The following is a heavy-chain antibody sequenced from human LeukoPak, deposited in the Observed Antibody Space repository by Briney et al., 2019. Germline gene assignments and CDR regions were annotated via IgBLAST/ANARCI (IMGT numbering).Heavy chain of an antibody. Sequence: GGSLRLSCSASGFTFSSYAMHWVRQAPGKGLEFVSAISSNGGSTHYADSVKGRFTISRDNSKNTLYLQMNSLRAEDTAVYYCAKFSPTPLLNYYYYGMDVWGQGTTVTVSS. V-gene: IGHV3-64*04. J-gene: IGHJ6*02. CDR1: GFTFSSYA. D-gene: IGHD3-3*01. CDR3: AKFSPTPLLNYYYYGMDV. CDR2: ISSNGGST.